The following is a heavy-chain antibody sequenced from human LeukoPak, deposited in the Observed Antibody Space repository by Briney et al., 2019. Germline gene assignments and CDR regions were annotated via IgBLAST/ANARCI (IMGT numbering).Heavy chain of an antibody. D-gene: IGHD3-10*01. CDR3: ARSQLYGSGSYQGRWFDP. CDR2: IYYSGST. V-gene: IGHV4-30-4*07. Sequence: SETLSLTCAVSGGSISSGDYSWSWIRQPPGKGLEWIGNIYYSGSTYYNPSLKSRVNISVDTSKNQFSLKLTSVTAADTAVYYCARSQLYGSGSYQGRWFDPWGQGTLVTVSS. CDR1: GGSISSGDYS. J-gene: IGHJ5*02.